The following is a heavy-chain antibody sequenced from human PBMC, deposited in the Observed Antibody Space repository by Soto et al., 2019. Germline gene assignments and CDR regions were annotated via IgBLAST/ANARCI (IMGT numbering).Heavy chain of an antibody. CDR1: GGSISSYY. Sequence: QVQLQESGPGLVKPSETLSLTCTVSGGSISSYYWSWIRQPPGKGLEWIGYIYYSGSTNYNPSLKSRVTISVDTSKNQFSLKLSSVTAADMAVYYCAREPYGDFANWFDPWGQGTLVTVSS. V-gene: IGHV4-59*01. CDR2: IYYSGST. J-gene: IGHJ5*02. CDR3: AREPYGDFANWFDP. D-gene: IGHD4-17*01.